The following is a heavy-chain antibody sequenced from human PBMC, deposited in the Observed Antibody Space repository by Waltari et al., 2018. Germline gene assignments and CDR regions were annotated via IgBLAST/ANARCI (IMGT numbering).Heavy chain of an antibody. D-gene: IGHD3-10*01. CDR2: TYDSGST. Sequence: QVQLQESGPGLVKPSGTLSPTRVVSGGPLMSSNWWNWVRQSPGKGLEWVGETYDSGSTNYNPSLKGRVTISVDNSKNECSLTLTSVTAADTAVYYCARRSRSFDSWGQGTLVTVSS. CDR1: GGPLMSSNW. CDR3: ARRSRSFDS. V-gene: IGHV4-4*02. J-gene: IGHJ5*01.